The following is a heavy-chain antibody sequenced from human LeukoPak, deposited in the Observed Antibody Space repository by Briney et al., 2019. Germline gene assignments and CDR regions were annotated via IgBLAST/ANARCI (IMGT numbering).Heavy chain of an antibody. V-gene: IGHV3-53*01. Sequence: GGSLRLSCAASGFTVSSNYMSWVRQAPGKGLEWVSVIYSGGSTYYADSVKGRFTISRDNSKNTLYLQMNSLRAEDTAVYYCARAVTIGSDAFDIWGQGTMVTVSS. CDR2: IYSGGST. CDR3: ARAVTIGSDAFDI. CDR1: GFTVSSNY. D-gene: IGHD4-17*01. J-gene: IGHJ3*02.